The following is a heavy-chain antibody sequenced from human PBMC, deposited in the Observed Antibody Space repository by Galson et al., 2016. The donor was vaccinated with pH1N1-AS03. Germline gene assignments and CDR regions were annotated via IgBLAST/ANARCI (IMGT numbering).Heavy chain of an antibody. D-gene: IGHD6-13*01. CDR3: ARAGREEYRSSSFKSYHDYYVMDV. CDR2: ITPIFGTT. V-gene: IGHV1-69*06. J-gene: IGHJ6*02. Sequence: SVKVSCKASGGTFSNYAFNWVRLAPGQGLEWMGGITPIFGTTKYAQKFQGRVTITADKSTNTADMELRSLRSEDTALYYCARAGREEYRSSSFKSYHDYYVMDVWGLGTTVIVS. CDR1: GGTFSNYA.